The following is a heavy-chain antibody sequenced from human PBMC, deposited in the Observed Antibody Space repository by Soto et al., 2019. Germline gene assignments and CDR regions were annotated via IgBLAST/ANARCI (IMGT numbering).Heavy chain of an antibody. CDR2: FNPSGGST. CDR3: ARGVRRDYYFDY. Sequence: QVQLVQSGAEVKKPGASVKVSCKASGYTFTSYYMHWVRQAPGQGLDWMGIFNPSGGSTSYAQKFQGRVTMTRDTSTSTVYMELSSLRSEDTAVYYCARGVRRDYYFDYWGQGTLVTVSS. CDR1: GYTFTSYY. J-gene: IGHJ4*02. V-gene: IGHV1-46*03. D-gene: IGHD1-1*01.